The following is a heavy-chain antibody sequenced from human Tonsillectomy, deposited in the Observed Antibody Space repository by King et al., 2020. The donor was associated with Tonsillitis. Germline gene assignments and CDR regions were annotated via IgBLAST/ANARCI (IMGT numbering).Heavy chain of an antibody. Sequence: VQLVESGGGLVKPGGSLRLSCAASGYTFSHAWMSWVRHAPGKGLEWVGRIKSKTDGGTTDYAAPVKGRFTISRDDSKKTLYLQMNSLKTEDTALYYCTTDQRWFGYNWFDPWGQGTLVTVSS. CDR1: GYTFSHAW. CDR2: IKSKTDGGTT. D-gene: IGHD3-10*01. V-gene: IGHV3-15*01. CDR3: TTDQRWFGYNWFDP. J-gene: IGHJ5*02.